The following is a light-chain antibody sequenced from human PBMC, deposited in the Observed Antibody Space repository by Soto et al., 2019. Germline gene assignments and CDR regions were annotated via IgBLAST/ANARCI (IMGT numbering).Light chain of an antibody. CDR1: QSVSSN. V-gene: IGKV3-15*01. Sequence: EIAMTQSPATLSVSPGERATFSCRASQSVSSNLAWYQQKPGQAPRLLIYGASIRATGIPARFSGSGSGTEFTLTISSLQSEDFAVYYCQQRSNWPPLTFGGGTKVDIK. CDR3: QQRSNWPPLT. CDR2: GAS. J-gene: IGKJ4*01.